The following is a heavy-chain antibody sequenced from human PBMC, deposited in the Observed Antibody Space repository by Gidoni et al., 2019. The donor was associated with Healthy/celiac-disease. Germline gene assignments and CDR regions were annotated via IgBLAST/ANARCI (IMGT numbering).Heavy chain of an antibody. CDR1: GFTFSSYS. CDR2: ISSSSSYI. D-gene: IGHD6-19*01. Sequence: EVQLVESGGGLVKPGGSLRLSCAASGFTFSSYSMNWVRQAPGKGLEWVSSISSSSSYIYYADSVKGRFTISRDNAKNSLYLQMNSLRAEDTAVYYCASGAVAGLFDYWGQGTLVTVSS. CDR3: ASGAVAGLFDY. V-gene: IGHV3-21*01. J-gene: IGHJ4*02.